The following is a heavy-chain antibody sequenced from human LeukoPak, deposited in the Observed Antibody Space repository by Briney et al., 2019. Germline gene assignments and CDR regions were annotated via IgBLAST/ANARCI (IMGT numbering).Heavy chain of an antibody. Sequence: ASVKVSCKASGYTFTSYGISWVRQAPGQGLEWMGWISAYNGNTNYAQKLQGRVTMTTDTSTSTAYMELRSLRSDDTAVYYCARDFPARHYYDNSGYPLDYWGQGTLVTVSS. V-gene: IGHV1-18*01. CDR2: ISAYNGNT. D-gene: IGHD3-22*01. CDR1: GYTFTSYG. CDR3: ARDFPARHYYDNSGYPLDY. J-gene: IGHJ4*02.